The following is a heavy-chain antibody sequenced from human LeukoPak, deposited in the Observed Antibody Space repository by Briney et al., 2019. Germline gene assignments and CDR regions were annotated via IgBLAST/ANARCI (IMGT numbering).Heavy chain of an antibody. CDR3: ARLQFLSGGYYAFDS. CDR2: IKHGGST. Sequence: PSETLSLTCIVSGGSLRDTHWSWIRQSPGKGLEWIAEIKHGGSTNYNPSLKSRVTISADTSKNEISLKLSTVTAADTAVYYCARLQFLSGGYYAFDSWGQGTLVTVSS. V-gene: IGHV4-34*01. CDR1: GGSLRDTH. J-gene: IGHJ4*02. D-gene: IGHD3-22*01.